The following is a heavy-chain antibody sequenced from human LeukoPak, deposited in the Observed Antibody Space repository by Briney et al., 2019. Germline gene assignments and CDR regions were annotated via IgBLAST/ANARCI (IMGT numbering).Heavy chain of an antibody. V-gene: IGHV3-48*03. D-gene: IGHD3-10*01. J-gene: IGHJ3*02. CDR1: GFTLSSYE. CDR2: ISSSGSTI. Sequence: GGSLRLSCAASGFTLSSYEMNWVRQAPGKGLEWVSYISSSGSTIYYADSVKGRFTISRDNAKNSLYLQMNSLRAEDTAVYYCARDLSMVRGVIHDIWGQGTMVTVSS. CDR3: ARDLSMVRGVIHDI.